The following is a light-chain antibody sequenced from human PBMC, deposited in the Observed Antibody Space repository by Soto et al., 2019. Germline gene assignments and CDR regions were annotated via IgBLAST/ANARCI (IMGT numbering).Light chain of an antibody. V-gene: IGLV2-14*01. Sequence: QSVLTQPPSASGSPGQSVTISCTGTKNDIGVYDFVSWYQQHPGKAPKLMIYEVINRPSGVSNRFSASKSGNTASLTISGLQAEDEADYYCSSYTSTSTYVFGTGTRSPS. CDR1: KNDIGVYDF. J-gene: IGLJ1*01. CDR2: EVI. CDR3: SSYTSTSTYV.